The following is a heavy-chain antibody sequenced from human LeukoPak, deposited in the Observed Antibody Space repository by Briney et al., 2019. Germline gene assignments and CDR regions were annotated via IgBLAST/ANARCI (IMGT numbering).Heavy chain of an antibody. Sequence: KASETLSLTCTVSGGSISSSSYYWGWIRQPPGKGLEWIGSIYYSGSTYYNPSLKSRVTISVDTSKNQFSLKLSSVTAADTAVYYCASGGWFGELFDYWGQGTLVTVSS. CDR1: GGSISSSSYY. V-gene: IGHV4-39*01. D-gene: IGHD3-10*01. CDR3: ASGGWFGELFDY. CDR2: IYYSGST. J-gene: IGHJ4*02.